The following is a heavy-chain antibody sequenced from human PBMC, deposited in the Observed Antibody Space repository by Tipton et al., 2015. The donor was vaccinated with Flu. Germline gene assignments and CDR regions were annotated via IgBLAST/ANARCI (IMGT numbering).Heavy chain of an antibody. CDR3: ARDREYCGGDCYSSYYYMDV. V-gene: IGHV1-46*04. D-gene: IGHD2-21*01. CDR2: INPSGGST. CDR1: GYTFTSYY. J-gene: IGHJ6*03. Sequence: QVQLVQSGAEVKKPGASVKVSCKASGYTFTSYYMHWVRQAPGQGLEWMGIINPSGGSTSYAQKLQGRVTMTRDTSTSTVYMELSSLRSEDTAVYYCARDREYCGGDCYSSYYYMDVWGKGTTVTVSS.